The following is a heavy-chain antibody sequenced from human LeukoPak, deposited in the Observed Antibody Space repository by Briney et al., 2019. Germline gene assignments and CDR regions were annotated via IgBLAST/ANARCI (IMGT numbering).Heavy chain of an antibody. Sequence: GGSLRLSCAASGFTFSSFAMSWVRQAPGKGLEWVASISGSGANIYNADSVRGRFTISRDNSKNTLFLQMNSLRAGDTAVYYCAKGPRTVVGASTAFDIWGQGAMVTVSS. CDR3: AKGPRTVVGASTAFDI. CDR2: ISGSGANI. CDR1: GFTFSSFA. J-gene: IGHJ3*02. D-gene: IGHD1-26*01. V-gene: IGHV3-23*01.